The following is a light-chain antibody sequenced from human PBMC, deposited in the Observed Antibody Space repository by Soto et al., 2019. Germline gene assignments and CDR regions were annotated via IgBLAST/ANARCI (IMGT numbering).Light chain of an antibody. CDR2: AAS. CDR3: QTYNSARVT. V-gene: IGKV1-27*01. CDR1: QGISNS. J-gene: IGKJ4*01. Sequence: DIQMTQSPSSLSASVGDRVTITCRASQGISNSLAWYQQNAGKSPKLLIYAASNLQSGVPSRFSGSGSGTDFSLTISRLQPEDVATYYCQTYNSARVTFGGGTKVEIK.